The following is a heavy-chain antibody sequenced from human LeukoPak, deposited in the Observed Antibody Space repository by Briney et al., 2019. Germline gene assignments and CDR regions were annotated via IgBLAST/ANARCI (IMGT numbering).Heavy chain of an antibody. Sequence: SETLSLTCTVSGGSISSSSYYWGWIRQPPGRGVEWIGSIYYSGSTYYNPPLKSRVTISVATSKTPFSLKLSSVTAADTAVYYCARDRDNLYSSSPAWFDPWGQGTLVTVSS. D-gene: IGHD6-13*01. V-gene: IGHV4-39*07. CDR3: ARDRDNLYSSSPAWFDP. J-gene: IGHJ5*02. CDR2: IYYSGST. CDR1: GGSISSSSYY.